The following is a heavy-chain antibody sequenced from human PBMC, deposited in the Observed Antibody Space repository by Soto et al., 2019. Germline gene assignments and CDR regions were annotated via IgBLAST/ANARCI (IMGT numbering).Heavy chain of an antibody. CDR1: GFTFSSYA. D-gene: IGHD2-15*01. Sequence: GGSLRLSCSASGFTFSSYAMHWVRQAPGKGLEYVSAISSNGGSTYYADSVKGRFTISRDNSKNTLYLQMSSLRAEDTAVYYCVKVSAPGRVVAILDYWGQGTLVTVSS. CDR2: ISSNGGST. CDR3: VKVSAPGRVVAILDY. J-gene: IGHJ4*02. V-gene: IGHV3-64D*08.